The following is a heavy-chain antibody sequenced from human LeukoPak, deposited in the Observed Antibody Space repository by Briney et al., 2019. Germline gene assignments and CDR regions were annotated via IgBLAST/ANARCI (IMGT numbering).Heavy chain of an antibody. CDR3: ARDRRESTKPNDAFDI. CDR1: GGSFSGYY. J-gene: IGHJ3*02. V-gene: IGHV4-34*01. CDR2: INHSGST. Sequence: PSETLSLTCAVYGGSFSGYYWSWIRQPPGKGLEWIGEINHSGSTNYNPSLKSRVTISTDTSKKQLSLKLTSVTAADTAVYYCARDRRESTKPNDAFDIWGQGTMVTVSS. D-gene: IGHD1-1*01.